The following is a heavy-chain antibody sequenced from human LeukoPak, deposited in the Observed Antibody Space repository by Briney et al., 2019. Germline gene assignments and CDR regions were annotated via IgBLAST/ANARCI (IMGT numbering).Heavy chain of an antibody. CDR1: GYTFTSYY. CDR2: INPSGGSR. V-gene: IGHV1-46*01. Sequence: GASVKVSCKASGYTFTSYYMHWVRQAPGQGLEWMGIINPSGGSRSYAQKFQGRVTMTRDTSTSTVYMELSSLRSEDTAVYYCARGLLSGYYDSSGYPDYWGQGTLVTVSS. J-gene: IGHJ4*02. D-gene: IGHD3-22*01. CDR3: ARGLLSGYYDSSGYPDY.